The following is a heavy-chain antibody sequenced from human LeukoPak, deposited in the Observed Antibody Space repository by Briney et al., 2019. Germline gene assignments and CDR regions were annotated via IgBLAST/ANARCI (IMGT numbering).Heavy chain of an antibody. CDR2: MNPNSGNT. CDR3: ARGRVSSSSWSSTYYYYFYIDV. D-gene: IGHD6-13*01. V-gene: IGHV1-8*01. CDR1: GYTFTSYD. Sequence: ASVKVSCKASGYTFTSYDINWVRQATGQGLEWMGWMNPNSGNTGYAQKFQGRVTMTRNTSISTAYMELSSLRSEDTAVYFCARGRVSSSSWSSTYYYYFYIDVWGKGTTVTVSS. J-gene: IGHJ6*03.